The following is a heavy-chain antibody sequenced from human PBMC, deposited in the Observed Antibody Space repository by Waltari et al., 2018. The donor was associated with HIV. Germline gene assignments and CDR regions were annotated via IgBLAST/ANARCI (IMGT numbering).Heavy chain of an antibody. CDR3: AREGEGTWEWHAFDV. D-gene: IGHD1-26*01. Sequence: QVQLVESGGGVVQPGRSLRLSCAASGFTFSSYTIHWVRQAPGKGLEWVAVISNDGNKKYYAESVKGRFTISRDNSKNTLYLQMNSLRVEDTALYYCAREGEGTWEWHAFDVWGQETMVTVSS. CDR2: ISNDGNKK. CDR1: GFTFSSYT. V-gene: IGHV3-30-3*01. J-gene: IGHJ3*01.